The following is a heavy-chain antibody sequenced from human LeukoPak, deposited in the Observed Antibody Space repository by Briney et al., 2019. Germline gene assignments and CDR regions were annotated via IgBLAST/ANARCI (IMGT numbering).Heavy chain of an antibody. CDR3: ARVLDGYSFRY. CDR1: GFTVSSNY. Sequence: GGSLRLSCAASGFTVSSNYMSWVRQAPGKGLEWVSVIYSGGSTYYADSVKGRFTISRDNSKNTLYLQMNSLRAEDTAVYYCARVLDGYSFRYWGQGTLVTVSS. V-gene: IGHV3-53*01. CDR2: IYSGGST. D-gene: IGHD5-24*01. J-gene: IGHJ4*02.